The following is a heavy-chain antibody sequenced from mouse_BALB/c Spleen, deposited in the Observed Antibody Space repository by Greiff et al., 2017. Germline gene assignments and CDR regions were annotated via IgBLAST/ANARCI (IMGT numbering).Heavy chain of an antibody. D-gene: IGHD2-14*01. CDR2: IWSGGST. J-gene: IGHJ3*01. CDR3: ARPYYRYGFAY. Sequence: QVQLQQSGPGLVQPSQSLSITCTVSGFSLTSYGVHWVRQSPGKGLEWLGVIWSGGSTDYNAAFISRLSISKDNSKSQVFFKMNSLQADDTAIYYCARPYYRYGFAYWGQGTLVTVSA. CDR1: GFSLTSYG. V-gene: IGHV2-4-1*01.